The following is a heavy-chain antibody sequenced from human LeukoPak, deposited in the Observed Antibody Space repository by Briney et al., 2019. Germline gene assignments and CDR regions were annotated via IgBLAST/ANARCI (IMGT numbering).Heavy chain of an antibody. CDR2: IKQDGSEK. Sequence: GGSLRLSCAASGFTFSSYWMSWVRQAPGKGLEWVANIKQDGSEKYYVDSVKGRFTISRDNAKNSLYLQMNSLRAEDTAVYYCARIGAYDFWSGYPYNWFDPWGQGTLVTVSS. D-gene: IGHD3-3*01. J-gene: IGHJ5*02. CDR3: ARIGAYDFWSGYPYNWFDP. CDR1: GFTFSSYW. V-gene: IGHV3-7*01.